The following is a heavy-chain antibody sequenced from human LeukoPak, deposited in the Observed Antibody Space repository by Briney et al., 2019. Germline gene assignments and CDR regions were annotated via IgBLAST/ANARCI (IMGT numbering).Heavy chain of an antibody. V-gene: IGHV4-4*02. CDR1: GGSISNSNW. J-gene: IGHJ4*02. CDR3: ATYYDRSGYKCDY. CDR2: IHHGGST. D-gene: IGHD3-22*01. Sequence: SETLSLTCAVSGGSISNSNWWSWVRQSPGKGLEWIGEIHHGGSTTYNPSLKSRVTISLDESKNQFSLKLNSVTAADTAMYYCATYYDRSGYKCDYWGQGTLVTVSS.